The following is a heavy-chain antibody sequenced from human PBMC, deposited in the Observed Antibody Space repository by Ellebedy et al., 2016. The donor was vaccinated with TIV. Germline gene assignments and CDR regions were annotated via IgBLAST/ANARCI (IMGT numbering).Heavy chain of an antibody. V-gene: IGHV4-59*01. CDR1: GGSITSYY. CDR3: ARGNWNSAVDLGFDT. Sequence: MPSETLSLTCTISGGSITSYYWSWIRQSPGKGLECMGYIYYSGSTNYNLSLKSRVTISVDTSKNQFSLKLNSVTATDTAVYYCARGNWNSAVDLGFDTWGQGTLVTVSS. D-gene: IGHD1-7*01. CDR2: IYYSGST. J-gene: IGHJ5*02.